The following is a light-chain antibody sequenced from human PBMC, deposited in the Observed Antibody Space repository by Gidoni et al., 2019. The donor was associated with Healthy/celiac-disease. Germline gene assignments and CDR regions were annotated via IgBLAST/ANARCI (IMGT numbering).Light chain of an antibody. V-gene: IGLV3-1*01. J-gene: IGLJ2*01. CDR3: QAWDSIYVV. CDR2: QDS. Sequence: SYELTQPPSVSVSPGQTASITCSGDKLGDKYACWYQQKPGKSPVLVIYQDSKRPSGIPERFSGSNSGNTATLTISGTQAMDEADYYCQAWDSIYVVFGGGTKLTVL. CDR1: KLGDKY.